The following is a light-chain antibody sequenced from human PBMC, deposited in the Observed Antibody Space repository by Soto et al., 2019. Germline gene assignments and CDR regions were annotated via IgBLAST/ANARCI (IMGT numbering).Light chain of an antibody. CDR1: QSVSNSY. Sequence: EIVLTQSPGTLSLSPGERATLSCRASQSVSNSYLAWYQQKPGQAPRLLIYGASTRATGIPDRFSGSGSGTHFIPTISRLEPEDFAVYYCQQYGSSPPITFGQGTRLEIK. V-gene: IGKV3-20*01. CDR3: QQYGSSPPIT. CDR2: GAS. J-gene: IGKJ5*01.